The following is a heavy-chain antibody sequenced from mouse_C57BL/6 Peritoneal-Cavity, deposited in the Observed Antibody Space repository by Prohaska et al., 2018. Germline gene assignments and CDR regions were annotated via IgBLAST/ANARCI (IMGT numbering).Heavy chain of an antibody. Sequence: EVQLVESGGGLVKPVGSLKLSCAASGFTFSDYGMHWVRQAPEKGLEWVAYISIGSSTIYYADTVKVRLTISRDNAKNTLFLQMTSLRSEDTAMYYCATPYYGSSSYWYFDVWGTGTTVTVSS. CDR1: GFTFSDYG. D-gene: IGHD1-1*01. CDR2: ISIGSSTI. V-gene: IGHV5-17*01. J-gene: IGHJ1*03. CDR3: ATPYYGSSSYWYFDV.